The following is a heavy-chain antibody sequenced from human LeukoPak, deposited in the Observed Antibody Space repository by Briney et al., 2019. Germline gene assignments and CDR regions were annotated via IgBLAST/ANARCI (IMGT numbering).Heavy chain of an antibody. Sequence: GASVKVSCKASGSTFSSYAISWVRQAPGQGLEWMGGIIPIFGTANYAQKFQGRVTITADESTSTAYMELSSLRSEDTAVYYCARGSGYCSGGSCFYPMFDPWGQGTLVTVSS. CDR3: ARGSGYCSGGSCFYPMFDP. J-gene: IGHJ5*02. CDR2: IIPIFGTA. CDR1: GSTFSSYA. D-gene: IGHD2-15*01. V-gene: IGHV1-69*13.